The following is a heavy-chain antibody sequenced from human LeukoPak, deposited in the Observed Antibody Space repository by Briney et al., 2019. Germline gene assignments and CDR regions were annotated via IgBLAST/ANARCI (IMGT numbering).Heavy chain of an antibody. D-gene: IGHD3-10*01. CDR1: DESFSGYY. Sequence: SETLSLTCAVYDESFSGYYCSWIRQPPRKGLEWIGEIDHSGSTNYNPSLQSRVTISVDTSKNQFSLKVSSVSAADTAVSYCARGNRPYGEHEAFDIWGHGTKVTVSP. CDR2: IDHSGST. V-gene: IGHV4-34*01. CDR3: ARGNRPYGEHEAFDI. J-gene: IGHJ3*02.